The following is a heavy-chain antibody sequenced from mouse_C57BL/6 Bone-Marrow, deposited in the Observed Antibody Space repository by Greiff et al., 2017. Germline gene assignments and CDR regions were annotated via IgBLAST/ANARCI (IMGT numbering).Heavy chain of an antibody. CDR1: GYTFTSYG. CDR3: ARRSAGFLFAY. CDR2: IYPRSGTT. J-gene: IGHJ3*01. Sequence: VQRVESGAELARPWASVKLSCKASGYTFTSYGISWVKQRTGQGLEWIGEIYPRSGTTYYNAKIKGKATLTADKSSSTGYMELRSLKSEDSAVYLCARRSAGFLFAYWGQGTLVTVSA. V-gene: IGHV1-81*01.